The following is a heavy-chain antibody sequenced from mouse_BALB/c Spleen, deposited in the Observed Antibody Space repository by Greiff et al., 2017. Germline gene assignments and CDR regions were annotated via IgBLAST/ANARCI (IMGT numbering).Heavy chain of an antibody. D-gene: IGHD2-4*01. CDR3: ARDSGITTYYYAMDY. CDR2: ISDGGSYT. Sequence: EVQVVESGGGLVKPGGSLKLSCAASGFTFSDYYMYWVRQTPEKRLEWVATISDGGSYTYYPDSVKGRFTISRDNAKNNLYLQMSSLKSEDTAMYYCARDSGITTYYYAMDYWGQGTSVTVSS. CDR1: GFTFSDYY. V-gene: IGHV5-4*02. J-gene: IGHJ4*01.